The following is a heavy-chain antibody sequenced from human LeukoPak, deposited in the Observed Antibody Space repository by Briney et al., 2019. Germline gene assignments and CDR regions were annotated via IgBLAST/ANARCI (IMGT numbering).Heavy chain of an antibody. J-gene: IGHJ6*04. D-gene: IGHD2-2*01. V-gene: IGHV3-7*01. CDR3: ATRRCSIAACRASSYRCFDF. CDR2: INEDGGGK. CDR1: GFTFSSNW. Sequence: GGSLRLSCTASGFTFSSNWMTWVRQAPGKGLEWVANINEDGGGKYYVESVKGRFTISRDNARNSVHLELSNLRAEDTAVYYCATRRCSIAACRASSYRCFDFWGKGTTVIVSS.